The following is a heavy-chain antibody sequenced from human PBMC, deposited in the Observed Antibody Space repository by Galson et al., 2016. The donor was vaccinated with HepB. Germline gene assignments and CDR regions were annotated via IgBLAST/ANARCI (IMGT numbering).Heavy chain of an antibody. D-gene: IGHD4-17*01. CDR1: GFTFSYYW. Sequence: SLRLSCAASGFTFSYYWMHWVRQAPGKGLVWVSRINIDGTTTNYADSVKGRFTISRDNAKSTLYLQMNSLRAEDSAVYYCASQGYGDFEYAFDNWGQGSLVTVSS. J-gene: IGHJ4*02. CDR2: INIDGTTT. CDR3: ASQGYGDFEYAFDN. V-gene: IGHV3-74*01.